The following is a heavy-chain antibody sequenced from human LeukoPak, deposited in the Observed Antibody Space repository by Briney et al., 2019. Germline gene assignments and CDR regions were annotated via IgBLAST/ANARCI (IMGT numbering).Heavy chain of an antibody. CDR1: GGSVSSGSYY. V-gene: IGHV4-61*01. D-gene: IGHD6-19*01. Sequence: SETLSLTCTVSGGSVSSGSYYWSWIRQPPGKGLEWIGYIYFSGGTNYNPSLKSRVTISLDMSKNQFSLKLTSVTAADTAVYYCASSSGWQYYYYVMDVWGQGTTVTVSS. CDR3: ASSSGWQYYYYVMDV. J-gene: IGHJ6*02. CDR2: IYFSGGT.